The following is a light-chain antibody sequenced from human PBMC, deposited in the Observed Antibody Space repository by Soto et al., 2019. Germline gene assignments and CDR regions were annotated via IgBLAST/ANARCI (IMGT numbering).Light chain of an antibody. CDR2: SVS. J-gene: IGKJ1*01. CDR3: QQYGRSPWT. CDR1: QSVSSTY. Sequence: EIVLTQSPGTLSLSPGERATLSCRASQSVSSTYLAWYQQKPGQAPRLLIYSVSSRATGIPDRFSASGSGADFTLTIRRLEPEDFEVYYCQQYGRSPWTFGQGTKVDIK. V-gene: IGKV3-20*01.